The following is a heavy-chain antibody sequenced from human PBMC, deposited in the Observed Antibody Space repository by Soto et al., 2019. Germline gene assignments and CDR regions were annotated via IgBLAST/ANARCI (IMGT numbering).Heavy chain of an antibody. D-gene: IGHD3-22*01. Sequence: QEQLVQSGAEVKKPGSSVKVSCKASGGLFSSYAISWVRQAPGQGLEWMGGIIPVFSTAYYAQKFQGRVTITADDSTNTAYMELSRLRSEDTAMYYCAMGGSGYVWFSQFWGPGSLVTVSS. CDR3: AMGGSGYVWFSQF. V-gene: IGHV1-69*01. J-gene: IGHJ4*02. CDR2: IIPVFSTA. CDR1: GGLFSSYA.